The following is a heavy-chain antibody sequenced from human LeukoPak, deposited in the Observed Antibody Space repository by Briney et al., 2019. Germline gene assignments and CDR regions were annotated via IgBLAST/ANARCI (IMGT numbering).Heavy chain of an antibody. V-gene: IGHV6-1*01. CDR2: TYYRSKWYS. D-gene: IGHD6-19*01. CDR1: GDSVSSNTAT. J-gene: IGHJ4*02. Sequence: SQTLSLTFAISGDSVSSNTATWNWIRQSPSRGLEWLVRTYYRSKWYSDYALSVKSRIIINPDTSKNQFSLQLNSVTPEDTAVYFCARRMEVGGPGYFDYWSQGSLVTVSA. CDR3: ARRMEVGGPGYFDY.